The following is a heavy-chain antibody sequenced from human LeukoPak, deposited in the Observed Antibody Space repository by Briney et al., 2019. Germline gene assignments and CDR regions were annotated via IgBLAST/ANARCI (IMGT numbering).Heavy chain of an antibody. Sequence: PGGSLRLSCAASGFTFDGYGMHWVRQAPGKGLEWVAGIRWNGGRIGYADSVKGRFTISRDNAKNSLYLQMNSLRAEDTALYYCAKDINPVAGPDAFDIWGQGTMVTVSS. CDR2: IRWNGGRI. D-gene: IGHD6-13*01. V-gene: IGHV3-9*01. J-gene: IGHJ3*02. CDR1: GFTFDGYG. CDR3: AKDINPVAGPDAFDI.